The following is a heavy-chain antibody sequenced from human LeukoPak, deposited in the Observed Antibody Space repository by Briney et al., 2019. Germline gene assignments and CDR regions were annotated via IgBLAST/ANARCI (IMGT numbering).Heavy chain of an antibody. CDR1: GFTFSSYW. J-gene: IGHJ6*03. CDR2: IKQDGSEK. Sequence: GGPLRLSCAASGFTFSSYWMSWVRQAPGKGLEWVANIKQDGSEKYYVDSVKGRFTISRDNAKNSLYLQMNSLRAEDTAVYYCARDPVYYDFWSGYYNYYYYMDVWGKGTTVTVSS. CDR3: ARDPVYYDFWSGYYNYYYYMDV. V-gene: IGHV3-7*01. D-gene: IGHD3-3*01.